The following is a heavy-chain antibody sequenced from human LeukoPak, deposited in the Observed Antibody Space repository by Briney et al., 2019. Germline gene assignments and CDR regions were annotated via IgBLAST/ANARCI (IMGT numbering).Heavy chain of an antibody. Sequence: GGSLRLSCAASGFTFSSYAMSWVRQAPGKGLEWVSVISGSGGSTYYADSVKGRFTTSRHNSKNTLSLQMNSLTAEDTAVYYCAKNPRLEGWIYFDSWGQGILVTVSS. J-gene: IGHJ4*02. CDR3: AKNPRLEGWIYFDS. D-gene: IGHD1-1*01. CDR1: GFTFSSYA. V-gene: IGHV3-23*01. CDR2: ISGSGGST.